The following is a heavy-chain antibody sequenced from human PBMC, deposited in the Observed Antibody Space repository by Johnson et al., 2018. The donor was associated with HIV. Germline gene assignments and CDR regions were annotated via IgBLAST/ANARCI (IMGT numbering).Heavy chain of an antibody. D-gene: IGHD5-18*01. CDR2: INWNGGTT. J-gene: IGHJ3*02. CDR3: ASTGIQLWFGTDAFDI. V-gene: IGHV3-9*01. CDR1: GFTFDDYA. Sequence: VQLVESGGGLVQPGRSLRLSCAASGFTFDDYAMHWVRQAPGKCLEWVSGINWNGGTTGYADSVKGRFNISRDNAKNSLYLQMKSLRAEDTAVYYCASTGIQLWFGTDAFDIWGQGTMVTVSS.